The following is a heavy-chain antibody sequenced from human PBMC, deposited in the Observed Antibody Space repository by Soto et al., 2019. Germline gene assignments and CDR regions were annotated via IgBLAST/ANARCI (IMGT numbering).Heavy chain of an antibody. D-gene: IGHD2-15*01. CDR3: ANTPPDSRNY. V-gene: IGHV3-30*18. Sequence: QPGGSLRLSCAASGFTFSSYGMHWVRQAPGKGLEWVAVISYDGSNKYYADSVKGRFTISRDNSKNTLYLQMNSLRAEDTAVYYCANTPPDSRNYWGQGTLVTVSS. J-gene: IGHJ4*02. CDR1: GFTFSSYG. CDR2: ISYDGSNK.